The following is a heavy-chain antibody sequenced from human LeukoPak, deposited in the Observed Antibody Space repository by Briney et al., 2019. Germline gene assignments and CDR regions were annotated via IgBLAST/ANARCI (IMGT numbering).Heavy chain of an antibody. D-gene: IGHD3-16*02. V-gene: IGHV3-7*03. Sequence: GGSLRLSCAASGFTFSSYWMSWVRQAPGKGLEWVVNIKQDGSEKYYVDSVKGRFTISRDNAKNSLYLQMNSLRAEDTAVYYCARDRESLDYVWGSYRFFDYWGQGTLVTVSS. CDR3: ARDRESLDYVWGSYRFFDY. J-gene: IGHJ4*02. CDR2: IKQDGSEK. CDR1: GFTFSSYW.